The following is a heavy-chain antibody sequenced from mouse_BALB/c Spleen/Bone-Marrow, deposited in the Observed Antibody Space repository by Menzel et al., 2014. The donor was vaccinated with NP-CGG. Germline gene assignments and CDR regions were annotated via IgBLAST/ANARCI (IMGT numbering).Heavy chain of an antibody. D-gene: IGHD2-3*01. J-gene: IGHJ3*01. Sequence: DVKLQESGPGLVKPSQSLSLTCTVTGYSITNDYAWNWIRQLPGNKLEWMGFLSYSGTTSYNPSLKSRISITRDTSKSQFFLQLNSVTTEDAATYYCARSNDGFPAWFAYWGQGTPVTVSA. V-gene: IGHV3-2*02. CDR1: GYSITNDYA. CDR3: ARSNDGFPAWFAY. CDR2: LSYSGTT.